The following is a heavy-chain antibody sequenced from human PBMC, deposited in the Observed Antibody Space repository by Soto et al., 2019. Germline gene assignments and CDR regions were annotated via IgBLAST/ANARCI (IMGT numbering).Heavy chain of an antibody. D-gene: IGHD2-8*01. CDR2: IYYGGST. CDR1: GGSISSFYYS. V-gene: IGHV4-30-2*01. CDR3: ARVRREYANSGHVYY. J-gene: IGHJ4*02. Sequence: SETLSLTCAVSGGSISSFYYSWNWIRQPPGKGLEWIGYIYYGGSTYYNPSLQSRVTMSVDRSRNQFSLKLNSVTAADTAVYYCARVRREYANSGHVYYWGQGTLVTISS.